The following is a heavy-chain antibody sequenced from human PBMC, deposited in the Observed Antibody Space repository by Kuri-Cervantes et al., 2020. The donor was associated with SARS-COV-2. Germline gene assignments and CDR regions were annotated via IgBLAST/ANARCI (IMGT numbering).Heavy chain of an antibody. CDR2: ISSSSSTI. CDR3: ARESLVGGTNDY. V-gene: IGHV3-11*04. D-gene: IGHD1-26*01. Sequence: GGSLRLSCAASEFTFSDYYMSWIRQAPGKGLEWVSYISSSSSTIYYADSVKGRFTISRDNAKSSLYLQMNSLRAEDTAVYYCARESLVGGTNDYWGQGTLVTVSS. CDR1: EFTFSDYY. J-gene: IGHJ4*02.